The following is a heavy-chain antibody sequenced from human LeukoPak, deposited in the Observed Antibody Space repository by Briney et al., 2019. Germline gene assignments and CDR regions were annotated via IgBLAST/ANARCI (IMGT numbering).Heavy chain of an antibody. Sequence: GGSLRLSCAASGFTFSSYSMNWVRQAPGKGLEWVSSISSSSSYIYYADSVKGRFTISRDNSKNTLYLQMNSLRAEDTAVYYCARVMGRYCSSTSCYVDYWGQGTLVTVSS. J-gene: IGHJ4*02. V-gene: IGHV3-21*01. CDR1: GFTFSSYS. CDR3: ARVMGRYCSSTSCYVDY. D-gene: IGHD2-2*01. CDR2: ISSSSSYI.